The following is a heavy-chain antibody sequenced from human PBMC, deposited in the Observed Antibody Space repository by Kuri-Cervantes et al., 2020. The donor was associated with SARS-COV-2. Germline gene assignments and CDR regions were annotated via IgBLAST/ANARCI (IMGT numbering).Heavy chain of an antibody. D-gene: IGHD3-22*01. Sequence: GGSLRLSCVASGFIFKDYAMGWVRQAPGKGLEWVSVISGSGRTIYYADSVKGRFTISRDNSKNTLYLQMNSLRAEDTAVYYCARGPYYYDSSGYSNAEYFQHWGQGTLVTVSS. J-gene: IGHJ1*01. CDR1: GFIFKDYA. CDR2: ISGSGRTI. V-gene: IGHV3-23*01. CDR3: ARGPYYYDSSGYSNAEYFQH.